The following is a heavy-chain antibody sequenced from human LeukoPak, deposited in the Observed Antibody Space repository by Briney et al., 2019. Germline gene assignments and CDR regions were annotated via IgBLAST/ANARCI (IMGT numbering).Heavy chain of an antibody. CDR2: IKQDGSGK. Sequence: GGSLRLSCAASGFTFSSYAMSWVRQAPGKGLEWVANIKQDGSGKYYVDSVKGRFTISRDNSKNSLYLQMNSLRAEDTAVYYCARWIYDSSGYYLGNWGQGTLVTVSS. D-gene: IGHD3-22*01. J-gene: IGHJ4*02. CDR3: ARWIYDSSGYYLGN. CDR1: GFTFSSYA. V-gene: IGHV3-7*05.